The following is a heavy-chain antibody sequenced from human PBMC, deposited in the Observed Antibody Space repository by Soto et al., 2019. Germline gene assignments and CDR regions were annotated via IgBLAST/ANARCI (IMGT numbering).Heavy chain of an antibody. V-gene: IGHV4-34*01. Sequence: PSETLSLTCAVYGGSFSGYYWSWIRQPPGKGLEWIGEINHSGSTNYNPSLKSRVTISVDTSKNQFSLKLSSVTAADTAVYYCARVHSSGYCSGGSCYWDAFDIWGQGTMVTVSS. D-gene: IGHD2-15*01. CDR2: INHSGST. CDR1: GGSFSGYY. J-gene: IGHJ3*02. CDR3: ARVHSSGYCSGGSCYWDAFDI.